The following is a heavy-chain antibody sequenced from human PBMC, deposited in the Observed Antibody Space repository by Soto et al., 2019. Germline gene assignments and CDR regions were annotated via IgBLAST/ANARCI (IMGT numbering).Heavy chain of an antibody. CDR3: ARGTVSSLGRWFDP. CDR1: GFTFSSYW. D-gene: IGHD6-13*01. V-gene: IGHV3-74*01. Sequence: EVQLVESGGGLVQPGGSLRLSCAASGFTFSSYWMHWVRQAPGKGLVWVSRINSDGSNTSYADSVKGRFTISRDNAKNTLYLQMNSLRAEDTAVYYCARGTVSSLGRWFDPWGQGTLVTVSS. J-gene: IGHJ5*02. CDR2: INSDGSNT.